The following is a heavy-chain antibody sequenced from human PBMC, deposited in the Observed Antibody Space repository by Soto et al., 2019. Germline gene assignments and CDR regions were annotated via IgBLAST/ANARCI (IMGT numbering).Heavy chain of an antibody. D-gene: IGHD1-1*01. CDR2: IGADNGDT. CDR3: ARDWKGAEGFDP. Sequence: QVQLVQSGAEVKKPGASVKVSCKASGYTFSTYGFSWVRQAPGQGLGWMGWIGADNGDTNYAQNFQGRVTMTTDTSTTTSYMELRSLTSDDMAVYFCARDWKGAEGFDPWGQGTLVTVSS. J-gene: IGHJ5*02. CDR1: GYTFSTYG. V-gene: IGHV1-18*03.